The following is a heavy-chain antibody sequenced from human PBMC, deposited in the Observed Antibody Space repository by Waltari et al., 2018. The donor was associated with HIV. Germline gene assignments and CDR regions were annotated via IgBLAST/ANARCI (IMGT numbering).Heavy chain of an antibody. CDR3: ARGAPWDGYNSDWYFDL. J-gene: IGHJ2*01. V-gene: IGHV3-33*01. CDR1: GFTFNNYG. CDR2: IGYDGSKK. Sequence: QVQLVQWGGGVVQPGRSLRLSCEASGFTFNNYGMSWVRQSPGKGVCGVAVIGYDGSKKVYADSVKVRFTISRDNSNNRLYLQMNSLRVDDTAVYLCARGAPWDGYNSDWYFDLWGRGTLVTVSS. D-gene: IGHD5-12*01.